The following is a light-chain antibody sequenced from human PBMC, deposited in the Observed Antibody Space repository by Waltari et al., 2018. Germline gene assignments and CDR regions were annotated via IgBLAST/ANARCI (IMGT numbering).Light chain of an antibody. CDR2: GNN. J-gene: IGLJ2*01. Sequence: SSGLTQDPAVSVALGQTVSITCQGESLRTYNASGYQQKPGQAPVLVISGNNKWPSGIPNRFSASSSGSTASLTITGAQAEDEADYYCNSRDSSGNHLLFGGGTKLTVL. V-gene: IGLV3-19*01. CDR3: NSRDSSGNHLL. CDR1: SLRTYN.